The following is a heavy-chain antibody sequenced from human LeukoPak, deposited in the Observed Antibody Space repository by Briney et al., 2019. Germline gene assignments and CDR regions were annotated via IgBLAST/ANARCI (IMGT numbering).Heavy chain of an antibody. J-gene: IGHJ4*02. CDR2: ISYDGSNK. Sequence: GGSLRLSCAASGFTVSSNYMSWVRQAPGKGLEWVAVISYDGSNKYYADSVKGRFTISRDNSKNTLYLQMNSLRAEDTAVYYCAGGSGSVDYWGQGTLVTVSS. V-gene: IGHV3-30-3*01. CDR1: GFTVSSNY. CDR3: AGGSGSVDY. D-gene: IGHD1-26*01.